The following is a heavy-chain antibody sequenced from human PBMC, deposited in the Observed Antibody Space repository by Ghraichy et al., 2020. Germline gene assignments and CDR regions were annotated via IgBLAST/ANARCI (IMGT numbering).Heavy chain of an antibody. Sequence: VKVSCKASGYTFTSYGISWVRQAPGQGLEWMGWISPYNGNTNYAQNLQGRVTMTTDTSTSTAYMELRSLRSDDTAVYYCARLRPSGWYAEYFQHWGQGTLVTVSS. J-gene: IGHJ1*01. CDR3: ARLRPSGWYAEYFQH. V-gene: IGHV1-18*04. D-gene: IGHD6-19*01. CDR2: ISPYNGNT. CDR1: GYTFTSYG.